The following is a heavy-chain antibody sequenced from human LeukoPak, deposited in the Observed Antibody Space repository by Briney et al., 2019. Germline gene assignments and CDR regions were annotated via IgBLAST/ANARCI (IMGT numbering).Heavy chain of an antibody. CDR1: GFTFSSYA. Sequence: GGSLRLSCAASGFTFSSYAMSWVRQAPGKGLEWASDISGGGATTFYADSVKGRFTISRDNSKNTLYLQLSSLRAEDTAVYYCAKSTGYSTTGRDFDSWGRGTLVTVSS. CDR2: ISGGGATT. J-gene: IGHJ4*02. V-gene: IGHV3-23*01. D-gene: IGHD6-13*01. CDR3: AKSTGYSTTGRDFDS.